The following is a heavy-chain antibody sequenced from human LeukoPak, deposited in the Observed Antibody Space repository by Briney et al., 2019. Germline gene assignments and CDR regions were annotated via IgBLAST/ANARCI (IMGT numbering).Heavy chain of an antibody. J-gene: IGHJ5*02. V-gene: IGHV4-34*01. CDR2: INHSGST. Sequence: SETLSLTCAVYGGSFGGYYWSWIRQPPGKGLEWIGEINHSGSTNYNPSLKSRVTISVDTSKNQFSLKLSSVTAADTAVYYCARALLRPWFDPWGQGTLVTVSS. CDR1: GGSFGGYY. CDR3: ARALLRPWFDP. D-gene: IGHD4-17*01.